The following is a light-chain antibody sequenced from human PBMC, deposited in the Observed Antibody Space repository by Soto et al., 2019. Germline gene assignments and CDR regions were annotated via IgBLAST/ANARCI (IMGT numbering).Light chain of an antibody. Sequence: DIQMTQSPSSLSASLGDRVTITCRASQSISSYLNCYQQKPGKAPKLLIYAASSLQSGVPSRFSGSGSGTDFTLTISRLEPEDFAVYYCQESPRTFGQGTKVDIK. CDR2: AAS. CDR3: QESPRT. J-gene: IGKJ1*01. V-gene: IGKV1-39*02. CDR1: QSISSY.